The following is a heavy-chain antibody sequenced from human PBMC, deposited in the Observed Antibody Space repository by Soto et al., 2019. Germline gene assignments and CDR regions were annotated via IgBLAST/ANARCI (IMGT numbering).Heavy chain of an antibody. J-gene: IGHJ4*02. V-gene: IGHV4-39*01. CDR3: ARHFVAVVIKGWGY. CDR2: TYYNGNA. Sequence: SETLSLTCNVSGGSIDRSNYYWDWIRQPPGKGLEWIGTTYYNGNAYYNPSLRSRVSMSVDTSKNQFSLKLISVTAADTAVYYCARHFVAVVIKGWGYWGQGKLVTVSS. CDR1: GGSIDRSNYY. D-gene: IGHD3-10*01.